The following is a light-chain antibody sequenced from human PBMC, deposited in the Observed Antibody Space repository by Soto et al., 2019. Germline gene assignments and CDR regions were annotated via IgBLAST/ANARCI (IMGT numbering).Light chain of an antibody. J-gene: IGKJ1*01. CDR2: DAS. V-gene: IGKV1-5*01. CDR1: QSIRSW. CDR3: QQYNSYSWT. Sequence: IQMAQSPFTLSASVGGRITITCRASQSIRSWLAWYQQKPEKAPTLLIYDASILQSGVPSRFSGSGSGTEFTLTISSLQPDDFATYYCQQYNSYSWTFGQGTKVDIK.